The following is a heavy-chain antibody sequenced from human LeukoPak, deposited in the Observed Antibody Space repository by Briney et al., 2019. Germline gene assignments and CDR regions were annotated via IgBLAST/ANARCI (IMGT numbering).Heavy chain of an antibody. CDR1: GFTFSSYW. D-gene: IGHD1-7*01. J-gene: IGHJ4*02. V-gene: IGHV3-7*01. CDR2: IKQDGSKK. CDR3: ARDPGWNYASESDGHFDY. Sequence: GGSLRLSCAASGFTFSSYWMSWVRQAPGKGLEWVANIKQDGSKKYYVDSVKGRFTISRDNAKNSLYLQMNSLRAEDTAVYYCARDPGWNYASESDGHFDYWGQGTLVTVSS.